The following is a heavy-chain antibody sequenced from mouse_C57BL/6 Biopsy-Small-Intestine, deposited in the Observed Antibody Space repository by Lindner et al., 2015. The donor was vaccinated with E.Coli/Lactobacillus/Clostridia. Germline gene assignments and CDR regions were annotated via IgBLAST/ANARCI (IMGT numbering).Heavy chain of an antibody. CDR3: ARRELGNYWYSDV. CDR1: GFTFSDYG. V-gene: IGHV5-17*01. Sequence: VQLQESGGGLVKPGGSLKLSCAASGFTFSDYGMHWVRQAPEKGLEWVAYISSGSSTIYYADTVKGRFTISRDNAKNTLFLQMTSLRSEDTAMYYCARRELGNYWYSDVWGTGTTVTVSS. J-gene: IGHJ1*03. D-gene: IGHD4-1*01. CDR2: ISSGSSTI.